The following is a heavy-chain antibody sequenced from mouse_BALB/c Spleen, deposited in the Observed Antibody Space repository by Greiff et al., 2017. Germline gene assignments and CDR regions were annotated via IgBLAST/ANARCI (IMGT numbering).Heavy chain of an antibody. J-gene: IGHJ4*01. CDR3: ARGGDYDPLGY. CDR1: GYSFTGYN. V-gene: IGHV1-21-1*01. CDR2: IDPYYGGT. D-gene: IGHD2-4*01. Sequence: EVQLQQSGPELEKPGASVKISCKASGYSFTGYNMNWVKQSNGKSLEWIGNIDPYYGGTSYNQKFKGKATLTVDNTSSTAYMELGSLTSEDSVVYYSARGGDYDPLGYWGQGTSVTVSS.